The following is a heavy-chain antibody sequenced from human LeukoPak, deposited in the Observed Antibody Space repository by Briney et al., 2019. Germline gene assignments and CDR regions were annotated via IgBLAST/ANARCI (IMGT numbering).Heavy chain of an antibody. V-gene: IGHV1-24*01. CDR3: ATTRLYSSGWYHLDY. D-gene: IGHD6-19*01. J-gene: IGHJ4*02. CDR2: FDPEDGET. CDR1: EYTLTELS. Sequence: ASVKVSCKVSEYTLTELSMHWVRQAPGKGLEWMGGFDPEDGETIYAQKFQGRVTMTEDTSTDTAYMELSSLRSEDTAVYYCATTRLYSSGWYHLDYWGQGTLVTVSS.